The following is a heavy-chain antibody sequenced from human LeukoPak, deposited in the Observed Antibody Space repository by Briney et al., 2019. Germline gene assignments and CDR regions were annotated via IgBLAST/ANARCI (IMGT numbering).Heavy chain of an antibody. J-gene: IGHJ4*02. D-gene: IGHD3-16*01. Sequence: SETLSLTCTVSGGSFNTYYWSWIRQPPGKGLEWIGYIYYSGSTYYNPSLKSRVTISVDTSKNQFSLKLSSVTAADTAVYYCARHWGEPYSSLDYWGQGTLVTVSS. CDR2: IYYSGST. CDR3: ARHWGEPYSSLDY. V-gene: IGHV4-59*08. CDR1: GGSFNTYY.